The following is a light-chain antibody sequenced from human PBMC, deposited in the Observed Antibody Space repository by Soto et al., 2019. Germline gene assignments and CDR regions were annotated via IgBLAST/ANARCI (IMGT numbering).Light chain of an antibody. CDR1: RSYIVGHNY. V-gene: IGLV2-14*01. J-gene: IGLJ1*01. CDR2: EFS. Sequence: HSALTDHACVSRSPGHSIPISCTGSRSYIVGHNYVSWYQQHPGKAPQLMIYEFSNRPSGVSNCFSGSKSGNTSSLTIAGLQAEDEADYYCSSYTSSSSNFVFGSGTKVTVL. CDR3: SSYTSSSSNFV.